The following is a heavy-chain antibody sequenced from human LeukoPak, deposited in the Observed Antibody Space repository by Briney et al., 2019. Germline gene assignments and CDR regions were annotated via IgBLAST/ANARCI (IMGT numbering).Heavy chain of an antibody. Sequence: SETLSLTCTVSGGSISSSSYYWGWIRQPAGKGLEWIGRIYSSGNTDYNPSLKRRVTMSVDTSSNQLSLRLSSVTAADTAVYYCARKDGDFWGHGTLVTVSS. V-gene: IGHV4-39*07. CDR2: IYSSGNT. CDR3: ARKDGDF. CDR1: GGSISSSSYY. J-gene: IGHJ4*01.